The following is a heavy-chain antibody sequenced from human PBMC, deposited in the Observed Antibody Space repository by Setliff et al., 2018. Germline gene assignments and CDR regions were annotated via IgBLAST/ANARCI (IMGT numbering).Heavy chain of an antibody. CDR3: VAGRMWLPVGDY. V-gene: IGHV3-21*01. CDR1: GFSFSDYS. J-gene: IGHJ4*02. CDR2: ISSSSTYI. D-gene: IGHD6-19*01. Sequence: PGGSLRLSCAASGFSFSDYSMNWVRQAPGKGLEWVSSISSSSTYIFYVDSVKGRFIVSGDNDRNSVSLQMNSLRAEDTGVYYCVAGRMWLPVGDYWGQGALVTVS.